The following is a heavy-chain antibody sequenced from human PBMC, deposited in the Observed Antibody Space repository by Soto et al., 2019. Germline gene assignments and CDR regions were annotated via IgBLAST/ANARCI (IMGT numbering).Heavy chain of an antibody. V-gene: IGHV3-23*01. CDR2: ISGSGGST. CDR3: AKAIPDIVVVPAAIGFDP. Sequence: GGSLRLSCAASGFTFSSYAMSWVRQAPGKGLEWVSAISGSGGSTYYADSVKGRFTISRDNSKNTLYLQMNSLRAEDTAVYYCAKAIPDIVVVPAAIGFDPWGQGTLVTVSS. J-gene: IGHJ5*02. CDR1: GFTFSSYA. D-gene: IGHD2-2*01.